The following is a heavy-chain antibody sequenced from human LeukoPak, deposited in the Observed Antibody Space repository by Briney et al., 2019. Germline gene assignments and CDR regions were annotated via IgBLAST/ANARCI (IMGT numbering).Heavy chain of an antibody. Sequence: PGRSLRLSCAASGFTFSSYAMSWVRQAAGKGLEWVSAIRGRGGSTYYADSVKGRFTISRDNSKNTLYLQMNSLRAEDTAVYYCARASCYYDSSGPFDYWGQGTVTIVSA. V-gene: IGHV3-23*01. J-gene: IGHJ4*02. CDR1: GFTFSSYA. D-gene: IGHD3-22*01. CDR2: IRGRGGST. CDR3: ARASCYYDSSGPFDY.